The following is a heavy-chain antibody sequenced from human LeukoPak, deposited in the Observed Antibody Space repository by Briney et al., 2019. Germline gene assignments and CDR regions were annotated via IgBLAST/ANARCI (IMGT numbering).Heavy chain of an antibody. V-gene: IGHV5-51*01. CDR2: IYPGDSDT. Sequence: AGESLKISCKGSGYSFTSYWIGWVRQMPGKGLEWMGTIYPGDSDTRYSPSFQGQVTISADKSISTAYLQWSSLKASDTAMYYCARPMTFEGGPFDYWGQGTLVTVSS. CDR3: ARPMTFEGGPFDY. CDR1: GYSFTSYW. J-gene: IGHJ4*02. D-gene: IGHD2-15*01.